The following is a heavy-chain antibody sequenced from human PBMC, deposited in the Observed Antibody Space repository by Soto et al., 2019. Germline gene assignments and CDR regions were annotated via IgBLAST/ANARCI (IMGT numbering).Heavy chain of an antibody. CDR1: GGSISSYY. V-gene: IGHV4-4*07. CDR3: ARNVRSNYGMDV. D-gene: IGHD1-26*01. J-gene: IGHJ6*02. Sequence: SETLSLTCTVSGGSISSYYWSWIRQPAGKGLEWIGRIYTSGNTNYNPSLKSRVTMSVDTSKNQFSLRVSSVTAADTAMYYCARNVRSNYGMDVWGQGTTVTVSS. CDR2: IYTSGNT.